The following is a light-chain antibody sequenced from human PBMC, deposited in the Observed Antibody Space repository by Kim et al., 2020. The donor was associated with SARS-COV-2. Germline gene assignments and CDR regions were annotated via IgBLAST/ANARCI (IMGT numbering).Light chain of an antibody. J-gene: IGKJ1*01. CDR3: QQYGSSPWT. CDR1: QSVSSSY. CDR2: GAS. V-gene: IGKV3-20*01. Sequence: GERAHPSCMASQSVSSSYLAWYQQKPGQAPRLLIYGASSRATGIPDRFSGSGSGTDFTLTISRLEPEDFAVYYCQQYGSSPWTFGQGTKVDIK.